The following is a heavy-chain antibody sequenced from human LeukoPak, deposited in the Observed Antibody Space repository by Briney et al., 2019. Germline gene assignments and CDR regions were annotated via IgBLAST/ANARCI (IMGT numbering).Heavy chain of an antibody. Sequence: WGSLRLSCAAYGYTFSNAWMSWVRQAPGKGLEWVGRIKSKSDGGTTAYAAPVKGRFTISRDDSKNTLDLQMNSLKTEDTAVYYCTTAVKFAYWGQGTLVTVSS. D-gene: IGHD4-11*01. CDR1: GYTFSNAW. CDR2: IKSKSDGGTT. CDR3: TTAVKFAY. J-gene: IGHJ4*02. V-gene: IGHV3-15*01.